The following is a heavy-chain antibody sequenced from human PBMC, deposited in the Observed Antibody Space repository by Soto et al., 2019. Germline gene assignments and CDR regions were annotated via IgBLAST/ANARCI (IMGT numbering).Heavy chain of an antibody. J-gene: IGHJ6*03. Sequence: SETLSLTCTVSGGSISSSSYYWGWIRQPPGKGLEWIGSIYYSGSTYYNPSLKSRVTISVDTSKNQFSRKLSSVTAADTAVYYCARVGLGPYYYYYYYMDGWGKGTAVKVSS. D-gene: IGHD1-26*01. CDR2: IYYSGST. CDR3: ARVGLGPYYYYYYYMDG. V-gene: IGHV4-39*01. CDR1: GGSISSSSYY.